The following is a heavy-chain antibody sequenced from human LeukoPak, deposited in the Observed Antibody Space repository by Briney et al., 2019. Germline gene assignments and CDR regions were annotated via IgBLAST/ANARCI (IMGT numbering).Heavy chain of an antibody. J-gene: IGHJ4*02. CDR2: TSDGGGST. D-gene: IGHD2-2*01. Sequence: GGSLRPSCAASGSTVSSYAINCVRQAPGKGLEWVSSTSDGGGSTYSADSVKARFTFSRDNSKNKLYLQMNSLRAEDTAIYYCAKDVRWVPATINDYWGQGTLVTVSS. CDR3: AKDVRWVPATINDY. V-gene: IGHV3-23*01. CDR1: GSTVSSYA.